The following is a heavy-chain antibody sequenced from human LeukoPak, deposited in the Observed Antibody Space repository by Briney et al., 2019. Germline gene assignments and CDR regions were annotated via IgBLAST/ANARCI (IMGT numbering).Heavy chain of an antibody. V-gene: IGHV3-72*01. CDR2: TRNKANSYTT. CDR3: ARRLGYCTNGVCFSGIDY. J-gene: IGHJ4*02. Sequence: PGGSLRLSCEGSHYTFSYYFMYWVRQAPGKGLEWVGRTRNKANSYTTEYAASVKGRFTISRDDSKNSLYLQMNSLKTEDTAVYYCARRLGYCTNGVCFSGIDYWGQGTLVTVSS. D-gene: IGHD2-8*01. CDR1: HYTFSYYF.